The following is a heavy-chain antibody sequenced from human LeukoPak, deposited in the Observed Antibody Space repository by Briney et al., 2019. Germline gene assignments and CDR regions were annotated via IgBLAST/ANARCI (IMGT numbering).Heavy chain of an antibody. CDR2: ISGSGDST. CDR3: AKDLRSSADSKMGAADY. D-gene: IGHD1-26*01. V-gene: IGHV3-23*01. CDR1: GFTFSSYS. Sequence: PGGSLRLSCAVSGFTFSSYSMSWVRQAPGKGLEWVSAISGSGDSTYYADSVKGRFTISRDSSKNTLYLQTNSLRAEDTAVYYCAKDLRSSADSKMGAADYWGQGTLVTVSS. J-gene: IGHJ4*02.